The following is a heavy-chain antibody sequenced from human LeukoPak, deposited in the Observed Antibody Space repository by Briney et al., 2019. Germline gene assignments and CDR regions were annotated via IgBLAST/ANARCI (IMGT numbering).Heavy chain of an antibody. Sequence: GGSLRLSCAASGFTFSSYAMHWVRQAPGKGREWVAVISYDGSNKYYADSVKGRFTISRHNSKNTLYLQMNSLRAEDTVVYYWARDRRMTRGLTYFDYWGQGTWSPSPQ. CDR2: ISYDGSNK. V-gene: IGHV3-30*04. CDR1: GFTFSSYA. D-gene: IGHD2-2*01. CDR3: ARDRRMTRGLTYFDY. J-gene: IGHJ4*02.